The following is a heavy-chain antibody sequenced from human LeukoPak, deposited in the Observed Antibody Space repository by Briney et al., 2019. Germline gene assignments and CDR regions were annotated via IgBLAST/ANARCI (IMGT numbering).Heavy chain of an antibody. CDR2: IYPGDSDT. CDR3: ARGVLMVYAIRPSDAFDI. J-gene: IGHJ3*02. D-gene: IGHD2-8*01. Sequence: GESLKISCKGSGYSFTSYWIGWVRQMPGKGLEWMGIIYPGDSDTRHSPSFQGQVTISADKSISTAYLQWSSLKASDTAMYYCARGVLMVYAIRPSDAFDIWGQGTMVTVSS. V-gene: IGHV5-51*01. CDR1: GYSFTSYW.